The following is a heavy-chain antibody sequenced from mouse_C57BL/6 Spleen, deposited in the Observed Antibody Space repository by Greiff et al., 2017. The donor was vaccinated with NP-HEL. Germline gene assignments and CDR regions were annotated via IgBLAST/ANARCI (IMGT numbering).Heavy chain of an antibody. CDR2: ISDGGSCT. CDR1: GFTFSSYA. CDR3: ARGLGWTVSYYAMDY. V-gene: IGHV5-4*01. D-gene: IGHD4-1*01. J-gene: IGHJ4*01. Sequence: DVHLVESGGGLVKPGGSLKLSCAASGFTFSSYAMSWVRQTPEQRLEWVATISDGGSCTYYPDNVKGRFTISRDNAKNNLYMQMIHLKSEDTAMYYCARGLGWTVSYYAMDYWGQGTSVTVSS.